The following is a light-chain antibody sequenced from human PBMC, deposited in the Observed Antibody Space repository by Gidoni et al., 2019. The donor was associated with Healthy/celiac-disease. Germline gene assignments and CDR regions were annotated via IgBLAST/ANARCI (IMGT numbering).Light chain of an antibody. Sequence: TLYCRASQSVSSSYLAWYQQKPGQAPRLLIYGASSRATGIPDRFSGSGSGTDFTLTISRLEPEDFAVYYCQQYGSSPLTFGGXTKVEIK. CDR3: QQYGSSPLT. V-gene: IGKV3-20*01. J-gene: IGKJ4*01. CDR1: QSVSSSY. CDR2: GAS.